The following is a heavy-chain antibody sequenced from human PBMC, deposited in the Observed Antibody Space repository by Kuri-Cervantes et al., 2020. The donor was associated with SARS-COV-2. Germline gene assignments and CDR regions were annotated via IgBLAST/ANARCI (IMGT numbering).Heavy chain of an antibody. CDR1: GFTFNNYA. CDR3: AKDRVGVQDF. CDR2: TSYDGSTK. D-gene: IGHD2-21*01. Sequence: GESLKISCAASGFTFNNYAMHWVRQTPGEGLEWVAITSYDGSTKYYADSVKGRFTISRDNSKNTLYLQMKSLRSEDTAMYYCAKDRVGVQDFWGQGTLVTVSS. J-gene: IGHJ4*02. V-gene: IGHV3-30-3*01.